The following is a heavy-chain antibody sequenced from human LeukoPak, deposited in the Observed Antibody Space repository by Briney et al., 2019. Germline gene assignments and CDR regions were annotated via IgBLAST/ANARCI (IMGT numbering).Heavy chain of an antibody. CDR2: ISYDGSNK. J-gene: IGHJ3*02. D-gene: IGHD3-9*01. CDR3: AKSLLLRYFDRVPGRGHDAFDI. V-gene: IGHV3-30*18. Sequence: GRSLRLSCAASGFTFSSYGMHWVRQAPGKGLEWVAVISYDGSNKYYADSVKGRFTISRDNSKNTLYLQMNSLRAEDTAVYYCAKSLLLRYFDRVPGRGHDAFDIWGQGTMVTVPS. CDR1: GFTFSSYG.